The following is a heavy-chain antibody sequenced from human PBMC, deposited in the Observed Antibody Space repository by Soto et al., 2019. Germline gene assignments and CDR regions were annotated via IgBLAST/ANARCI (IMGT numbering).Heavy chain of an antibody. V-gene: IGHV3-23*01. J-gene: IGHJ3*02. CDR2: ISGSGGST. D-gene: IGHD5-18*01. CDR1: GFTFSSYA. CDR3: AKDSGYSYGYDAFDI. Sequence: EVQLLESGGGLVQPGGSLRLSCAASGFTFSSYAMRWVRQAPGKGLEWVSAISGSGGSTYYADSVKGRFIISRDNSKNTLYLQMNSLRAEDTAVYYCAKDSGYSYGYDAFDIWGQGTMVTVSS.